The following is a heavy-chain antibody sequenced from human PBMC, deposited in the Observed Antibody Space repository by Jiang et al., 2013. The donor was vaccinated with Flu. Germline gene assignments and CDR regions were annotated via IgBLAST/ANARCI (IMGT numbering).Heavy chain of an antibody. J-gene: IGHJ5*02. CDR3: AREGGSYRLPEFDP. V-gene: IGHV6-1*01. D-gene: IGHD1-26*01. CDR1: VSSNSAA. CDR2: TYYRSKWYN. Sequence: VSSNSAAWNWIRQSPSRGLEWLGRTYYRSKWYNDYAASVKSRITINPDTSKNQFSLQLNSVTPEDTAVYYCAREGGSYRLPEFDPWGQGTLVTVSS.